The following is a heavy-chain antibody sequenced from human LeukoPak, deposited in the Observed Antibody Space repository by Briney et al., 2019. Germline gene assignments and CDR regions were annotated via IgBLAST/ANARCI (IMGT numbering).Heavy chain of an antibody. Sequence: ASVKVSCKASDYTFTNYGINWVRQAPGQGLEWMGWISAYNGNTNYAQKVQGRVTMTTDTSTSTAYMELRSLRSDDTAMYYCARESYVYSRSPDDAFDIWGRGTLVTVSS. CDR3: ARESYVYSRSPDDAFDI. CDR1: DYTFTNYG. J-gene: IGHJ3*02. D-gene: IGHD6-6*01. V-gene: IGHV1-18*01. CDR2: ISAYNGNT.